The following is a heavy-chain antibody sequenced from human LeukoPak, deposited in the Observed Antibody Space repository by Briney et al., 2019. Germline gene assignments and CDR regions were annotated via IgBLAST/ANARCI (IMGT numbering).Heavy chain of an antibody. V-gene: IGHV3-9*01. CDR1: GFTFDDYA. D-gene: IGHD3-3*01. J-gene: IGHJ4*02. Sequence: GRSLRLSCAASGFTFDDYAMYWVRQAPGKGLEWVSGISWNSGSIGYADSVKGRFTISRDNAKNSLYLQMNSLRAEDTALYYCAKDMGSYDFWSGYLDYWGQGTLVTVSS. CDR2: ISWNSGSI. CDR3: AKDMGSYDFWSGYLDY.